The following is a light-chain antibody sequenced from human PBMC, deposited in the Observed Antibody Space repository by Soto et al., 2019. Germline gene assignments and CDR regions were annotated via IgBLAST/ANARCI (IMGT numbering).Light chain of an antibody. CDR1: QSVSSN. J-gene: IGKJ1*01. Sequence: EIVMTQSPATLSVSPGERATLSFRASQSVSSNLAWYQQKPGQAPRLLIYGASNRATGIPVRFSGSASGTEFTLTISSLQSEDFTVYYCQQYNKWSLTFGQGTKVDIK. CDR3: QQYNKWSLT. CDR2: GAS. V-gene: IGKV3D-15*01.